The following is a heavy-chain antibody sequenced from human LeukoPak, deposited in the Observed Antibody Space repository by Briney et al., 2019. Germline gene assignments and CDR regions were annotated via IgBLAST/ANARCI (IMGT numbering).Heavy chain of an antibody. Sequence: PSETLSLTRTVSGGSISSSSYYWGWIRQPPGKGLEWTGSIYYSGSTYYNPSLKSRVTISVDTSKNQSSLKLSSVTAADTAVYYCASFYYDSSGYPYFDYWGQGTLVTVSS. V-gene: IGHV4-39*01. J-gene: IGHJ4*02. D-gene: IGHD3-22*01. CDR2: IYYSGST. CDR1: GGSISSSSYY. CDR3: ASFYYDSSGYPYFDY.